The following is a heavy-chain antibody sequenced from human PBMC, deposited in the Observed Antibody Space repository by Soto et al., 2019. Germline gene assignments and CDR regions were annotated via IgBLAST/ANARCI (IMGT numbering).Heavy chain of an antibody. J-gene: IGHJ5*02. CDR1: GGSITSGNSYS. Sequence: PSETLSLTCAVSGGSITSGNSYSWAWIRQPPGRGLEWIGSISQTGATSYNPSLKSRVSVSLDKSKNQISLRLSSVTAADMAVYYCARAVSPYFGTWFDPWGQGTLVTVSS. D-gene: IGHD3-10*01. CDR3: ARAVSPYFGTWFDP. CDR2: ISQTGAT. V-gene: IGHV4-30-2*01.